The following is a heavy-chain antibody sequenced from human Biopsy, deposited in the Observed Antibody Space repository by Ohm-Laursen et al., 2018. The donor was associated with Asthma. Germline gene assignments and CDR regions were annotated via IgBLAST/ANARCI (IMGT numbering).Heavy chain of an antibody. V-gene: IGHV3-30*03. J-gene: IGHJ3*02. CDR2: VSSDGHNK. CDR3: ARQSGQDYGDSSGFDI. Sequence: SLRLSCAASGFVFSQGGMHWGRQGPGKGLEWVALVSSDGHNKYYEDSVKGRFTISRDNSRNRLYLQINRLTVEDSAVYFCARQSGQDYGDSSGFDIWGQGTKVAVSS. CDR1: GFVFSQGG. D-gene: IGHD3-22*01.